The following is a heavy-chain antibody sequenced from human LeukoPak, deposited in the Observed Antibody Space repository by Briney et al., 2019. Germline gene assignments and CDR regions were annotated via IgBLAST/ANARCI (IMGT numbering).Heavy chain of an antibody. CDR2: ISYDGSNK. D-gene: IGHD5-18*01. CDR1: GFTFSGYA. Sequence: GGSLRLSCVASGFTFSGYALHWVRRAPGKGLEWVALISYDGSNKYYADSVTGRFTISRDNSKKTLYLQMNSLRDEDTAVYYCARGHVDTAMAYYYYYGMDVWGQGTTVTVSS. CDR3: ARGHVDTAMAYYYYYGMDV. V-gene: IGHV3-30-3*01. J-gene: IGHJ6*02.